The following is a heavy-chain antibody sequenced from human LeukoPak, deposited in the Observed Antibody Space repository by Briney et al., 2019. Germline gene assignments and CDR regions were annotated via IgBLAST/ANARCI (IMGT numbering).Heavy chain of an antibody. CDR2: IYTSGST. Sequence: SETLSLTCTVSGGSISSYYWSWIRQPPGKGLEWIGYIYTSGSTNYNPSLKSRVPISVDTSKNQFSLKMSSVTAADTAVYYCARHLRGKLGITYYYMDVWGKGTTVTVSS. D-gene: IGHD7-27*01. CDR3: ARHLRGKLGITYYYMDV. V-gene: IGHV4-4*09. CDR1: GGSISSYY. J-gene: IGHJ6*03.